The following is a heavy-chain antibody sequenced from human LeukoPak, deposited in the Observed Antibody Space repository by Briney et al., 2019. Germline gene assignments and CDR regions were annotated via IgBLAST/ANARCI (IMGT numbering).Heavy chain of an antibody. V-gene: IGHV4-59*01. J-gene: IGHJ4*02. D-gene: IGHD5-12*01. CDR2: IYYSGST. CDR3: VRVRFDSGYYLEGYFDY. Sequence: PSETMSLTCTVAGGSISSYYWSWVRQLPGKGLEWIGYIYYSGSTNCNPSLKSQVPISVDTSKNQFSLKLRYVTAADTAVYYCVRVRFDSGYYLEGYFDYWGQGTLVTVSS. CDR1: GGSISSYY.